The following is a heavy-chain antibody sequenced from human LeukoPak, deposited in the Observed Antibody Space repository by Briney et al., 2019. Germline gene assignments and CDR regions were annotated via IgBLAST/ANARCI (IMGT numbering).Heavy chain of an antibody. CDR1: GFTVSSNY. V-gene: IGHV3-53*04. Sequence: GGSLRLSCAASGFTVSSNYMSWVRQAPGKGLEWVSVIYSGGSTYYADSVKGRFTISRRNSKNTLYLQMNSLRAEDTAVYYCARQIRFYYGMDVWGQGTTVTVSS. D-gene: IGHD3-3*01. J-gene: IGHJ6*02. CDR2: IYSGGST. CDR3: ARQIRFYYGMDV.